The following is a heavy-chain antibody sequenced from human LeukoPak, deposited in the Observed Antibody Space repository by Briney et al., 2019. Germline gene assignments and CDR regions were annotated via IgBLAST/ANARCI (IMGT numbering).Heavy chain of an antibody. Sequence: ASVKVSCKASGYTFTSYDINWVRQATGQGLEWMGWMNPNSGNTGYAQKFQGRVTMTTDTSTSTAYMELRSLRSDDTAVYYCARGRGYSSGWPGSYFDYWGQGTLVTVSS. CDR2: MNPNSGNT. J-gene: IGHJ4*02. D-gene: IGHD6-19*01. CDR1: GYTFTSYD. V-gene: IGHV1-8*01. CDR3: ARGRGYSSGWPGSYFDY.